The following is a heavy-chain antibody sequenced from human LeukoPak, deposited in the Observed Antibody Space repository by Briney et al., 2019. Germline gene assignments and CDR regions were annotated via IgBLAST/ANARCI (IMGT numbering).Heavy chain of an antibody. V-gene: IGHV1-2*02. Sequence: ASVKVSCKASGYTFTGYYMHWVRQAPGQGLEWMGWINPNSGGTNYAQKFQGRVTMTRDTSISTAYMELSRLRSDDTAVYYCARDLSSGWLGPSDYWGQGTLVTVSS. CDR2: INPNSGGT. D-gene: IGHD6-19*01. CDR3: ARDLSSGWLGPSDY. CDR1: GYTFTGYY. J-gene: IGHJ4*02.